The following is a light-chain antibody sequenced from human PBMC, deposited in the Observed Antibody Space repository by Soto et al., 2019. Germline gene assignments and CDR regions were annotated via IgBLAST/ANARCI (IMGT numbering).Light chain of an antibody. CDR1: QSISAW. CDR3: QYYNDYMWT. Sequence: DIQMTQSPSTLSASVGDRVTITCRASQSISAWLAWYQQRPGKAPKLLMHKTSTLESGVPSRFGGSGSGTEFTLTISGLQPDDFATYYCQYYNDYMWTFGQGTKWIS. CDR2: KTS. V-gene: IGKV1-5*03. J-gene: IGKJ1*01.